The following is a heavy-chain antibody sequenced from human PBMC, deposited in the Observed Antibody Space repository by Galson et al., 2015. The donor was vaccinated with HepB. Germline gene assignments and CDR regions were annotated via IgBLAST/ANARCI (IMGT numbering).Heavy chain of an antibody. J-gene: IGHJ4*02. CDR1: GGSVSSTNYY. V-gene: IGHV4-61*01. CDR2: IHYSGST. Sequence: SETLSLTCTVSGGSVSSTNYYWSWIRRPPGKGLEWIGYIHYSGSTNYNPSLFSRVTMSVDTSKNQFSLKLSSVTTADTAVYYCASYGHYSDSSGSFYFFDYWGPGTLVTVSS. D-gene: IGHD3-22*01. CDR3: ASYGHYSDSSGSFYFFDY.